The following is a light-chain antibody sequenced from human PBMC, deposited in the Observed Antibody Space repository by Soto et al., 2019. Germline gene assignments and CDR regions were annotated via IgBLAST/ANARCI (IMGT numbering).Light chain of an antibody. CDR2: GAS. CDR3: QQHGTSPLT. V-gene: IGKV3-20*01. J-gene: IGKJ4*01. CDR1: QSVNNDY. Sequence: TQSPGTLSLSPGERATLSCRASQSVNNDYLAWYQQRPGLAPRLLIFGASGRATGIPDRFSGSGSGTDFTLSISRLEPEDFAIYYCQQHGTSPLTFGGGTKVDIK.